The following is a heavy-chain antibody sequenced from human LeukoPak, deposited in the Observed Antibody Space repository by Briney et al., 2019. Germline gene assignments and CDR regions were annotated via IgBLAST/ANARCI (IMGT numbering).Heavy chain of an antibody. CDR2: IKQDGTEK. CDR3: AKGATLIRGVIPFVDY. V-gene: IGHV3-7*03. D-gene: IGHD3-10*01. J-gene: IGHJ4*02. CDR1: GFTFSIYW. Sequence: GGSLRLSCAASGFTFSIYWMNWVRQAPGKGLEWVANIKQDGTEKYYVDSVKGRFTISRDNAKNSLYLQMNSLRAEDTAVYYCAKGATLIRGVIPFVDYWGQGTLVTVSS.